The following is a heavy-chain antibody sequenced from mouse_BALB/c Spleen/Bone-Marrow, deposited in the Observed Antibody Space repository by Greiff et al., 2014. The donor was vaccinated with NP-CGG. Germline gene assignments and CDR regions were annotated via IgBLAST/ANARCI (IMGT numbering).Heavy chain of an antibody. J-gene: IGHJ2*01. D-gene: IGHD4-1*01. CDR3: AKLNWDEGDY. V-gene: IGHV2-6-5*01. Sequence: VQLVESGPGLVAPSQSLSITCTVSGFSLTDYGVSWIRQPPGKGLEWLGVIWGGGITYYNTPLKSRLSISKDNSKSQVFLKMYSLQTDDTAMYYCAKLNWDEGDYWGQGTTLTVSS. CDR2: IWGGGIT. CDR1: GFSLTDYG.